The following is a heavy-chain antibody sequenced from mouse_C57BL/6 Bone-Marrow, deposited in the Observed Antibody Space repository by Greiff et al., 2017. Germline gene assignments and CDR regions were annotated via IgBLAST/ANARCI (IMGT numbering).Heavy chain of an antibody. Sequence: VQLQQSGPELVKPGASVKISCKASGYAFSSSWMNWVKQRPGKGLEWIGRLYPGDGDTNYNGKFKGKATLTADKSSSTAYMQLSSLTSEDSAVYFCARSGDGYYFYYFDYWGQGTTLTVSS. D-gene: IGHD2-3*01. CDR3: ARSGDGYYFYYFDY. J-gene: IGHJ2*01. CDR2: LYPGDGDT. CDR1: GYAFSSSW. V-gene: IGHV1-82*01.